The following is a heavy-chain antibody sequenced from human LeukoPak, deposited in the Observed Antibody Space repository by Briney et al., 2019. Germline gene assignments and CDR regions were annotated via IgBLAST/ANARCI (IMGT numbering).Heavy chain of an antibody. CDR1: GFTFSSYS. J-gene: IGHJ4*02. V-gene: IGHV3-21*01. D-gene: IGHD3-3*01. Sequence: GGSLRLSCAASGFTFSSYSMNWVRQAPGKGLEWVSSIISNSSYIYYADSLKGRFTISRDNTKNSLYMQMNSMRGADTAVYYCARDEADTGYDFCLGSYWGQGTLVTVSS. CDR2: IISNSSYI. CDR3: ARDEADTGYDFCLGSY.